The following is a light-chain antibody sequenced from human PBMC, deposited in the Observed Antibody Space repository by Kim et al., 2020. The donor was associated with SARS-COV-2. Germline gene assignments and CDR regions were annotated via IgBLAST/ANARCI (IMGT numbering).Light chain of an antibody. CDR1: QTVSSNA. J-gene: IGKJ4*01. V-gene: IGKV3-20*01. CDR3: QQSGSSPLT. CDR2: SAS. Sequence: GKRATLSCRALQTVSSNAFAWYQQKPGQAPRLLIYSASSRANGIPDTFSGSGSGTDFTLTISRLEPEDFAVYYCQQSGSSPLTFGGGTKVDIK.